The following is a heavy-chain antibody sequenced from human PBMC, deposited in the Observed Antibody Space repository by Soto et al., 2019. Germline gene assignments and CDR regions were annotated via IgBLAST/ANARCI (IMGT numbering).Heavy chain of an antibody. CDR2: INAGNGNT. V-gene: IGHV1-3*01. D-gene: IGHD6-13*01. Sequence: QVQLVQSGAEVKKPGASVKVSCKASGYTFTSYAMHWVRQAPGQRLEWMGWINAGNGNTKYSQKCQGRVTITRDTSASTAYMELSSLRSEDTAVYYCASALEPEIAAAGYWYFYLWGRGTLVTVSS. CDR1: GYTFTSYA. CDR3: ASALEPEIAAAGYWYFYL. J-gene: IGHJ2*01.